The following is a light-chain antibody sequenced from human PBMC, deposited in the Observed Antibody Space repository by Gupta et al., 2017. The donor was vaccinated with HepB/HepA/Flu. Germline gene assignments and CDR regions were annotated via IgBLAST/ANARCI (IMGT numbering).Light chain of an antibody. J-gene: IGKJ4*01. V-gene: IGKV3-20*01. CDR1: QSVSSSY. Sequence: EIVLTQSPRTLSLSPGERATLSCRASQSVSSSYLAWYQQKPGRAPRLLIYGSSSRTTGIPDRCSGSGATTYFTLTISRLEPDVLAVYCCQQNGTSSLSFGGGTKVEMK. CDR3: QQNGTSSLS. CDR2: GSS.